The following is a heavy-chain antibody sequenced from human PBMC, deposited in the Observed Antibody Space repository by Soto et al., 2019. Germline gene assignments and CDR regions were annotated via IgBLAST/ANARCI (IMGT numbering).Heavy chain of an antibody. J-gene: IGHJ5*02. V-gene: IGHV4-34*01. D-gene: IGHD2-15*01. CDR1: GGSFSVYY. CDR3: ARHDCSGGSCYADP. CDR2: INHSGST. Sequence: QVQLQQWGAGLLKPSETLSLTCAVYGGSFSVYYWSWIRQPPGKGLEWIGEINHSGSTNYNPSLKSRVTISIDTSKNQFSLKLSSVTAADTAVYYCARHDCSGGSCYADPWGQGTLVTVSS.